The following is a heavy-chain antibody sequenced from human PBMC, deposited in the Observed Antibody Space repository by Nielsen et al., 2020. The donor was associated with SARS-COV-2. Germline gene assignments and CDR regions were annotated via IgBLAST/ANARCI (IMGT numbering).Heavy chain of an antibody. CDR2: ISSSSSYI. CDR3: ARVEVLRDYYYGMDV. J-gene: IGHJ6*02. Sequence: VGQAAGIGLEWVSSISSSSSYIYYADSVKGRFTISGDNAKNSLYLQMNSLRAEDTAVYYCARVEVLRDYYYGMDVWGQGTTVTVSS. D-gene: IGHD5-24*01. V-gene: IGHV3-21*01.